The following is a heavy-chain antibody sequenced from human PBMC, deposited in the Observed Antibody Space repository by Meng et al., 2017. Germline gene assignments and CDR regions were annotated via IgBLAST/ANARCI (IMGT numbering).Heavy chain of an antibody. D-gene: IGHD6-13*01. V-gene: IGHV1-2*06. J-gene: IGHJ4*02. CDR3: VRDEDISAAGKLFGDY. Sequence: VQLVQFGAEVKKPGASVKVSCTPSGYPFTAYYIHWVRQAPGQGLDWMGRIDPNSGVTEYAQKFQGRVTVTGDTSISTAYMELSRLRSDDTAIYYCVRDEDISAAGKLFGDYWGQGTLVTVSS. CDR1: GYPFTAYY. CDR2: IDPNSGVT.